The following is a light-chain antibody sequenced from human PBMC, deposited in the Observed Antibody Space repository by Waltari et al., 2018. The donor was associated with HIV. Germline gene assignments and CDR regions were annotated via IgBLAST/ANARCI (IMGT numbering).Light chain of an antibody. CDR2: WAS. V-gene: IGKV4-1*01. Sequence: DTVLTESPDSLTVSLGERATINCKASQRALSTTRDVNYLAWYQQKPGHPPKLLISWASGRRSGVPDRFSGGGSGTDFTLTISSLQAEDVAVYYCQQYYSHPRTFGQGTKLEI. CDR3: QQYYSHPRT. CDR1: QRALSTTRDVNY. J-gene: IGKJ2*01.